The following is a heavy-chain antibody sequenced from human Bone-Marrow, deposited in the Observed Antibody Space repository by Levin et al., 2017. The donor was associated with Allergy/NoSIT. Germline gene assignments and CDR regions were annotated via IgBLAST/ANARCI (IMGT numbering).Heavy chain of an antibody. CDR1: GFIFSTYA. CDR2: ISDSGGVT. Sequence: GESLKISCSASGFIFSTYAMTWVRQAPGKGLEWVSSISDSGGVTYYGDSVKGRFTISRDNSKNTLYLQMNSLRAENTAVYYCAKVSNSYCSSTNCYGFWGQGTLVTVSS. D-gene: IGHD2-2*01. J-gene: IGHJ4*02. CDR3: AKVSNSYCSSTNCYGF. V-gene: IGHV3-23*01.